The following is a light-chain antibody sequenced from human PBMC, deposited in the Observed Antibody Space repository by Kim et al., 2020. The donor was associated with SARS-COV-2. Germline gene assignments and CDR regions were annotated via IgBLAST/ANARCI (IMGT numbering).Light chain of an antibody. CDR1: QSISSW. V-gene: IGKV1-5*03. CDR2: KAS. CDR3: QQYNSYPWT. J-gene: IGKJ1*01. Sequence: SSVGDRVTIPCRASQSISSWLAWYQQKPGKAPKLLIYKASSLESGVPSRFSGSGSGTEFTLTISSLQPDDFATYYCQQYNSYPWTFGQWTKVDIK.